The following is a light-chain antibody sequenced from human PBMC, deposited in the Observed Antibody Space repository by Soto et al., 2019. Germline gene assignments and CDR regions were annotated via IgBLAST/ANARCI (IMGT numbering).Light chain of an antibody. CDR3: QQYNSYPLT. V-gene: IGKV1-5*01. CDR2: DAS. CDR1: QSLSSW. J-gene: IGKJ4*01. Sequence: DIQMTQSPSTLSASVGDRVTITCRASQSLSSWLACYQQKPGKAPKLLIYDASSLESGVPSGLSGGGSGTEVSLTTSSLQPDDFATDYCQQYNSYPLTIGGGTKVEIK.